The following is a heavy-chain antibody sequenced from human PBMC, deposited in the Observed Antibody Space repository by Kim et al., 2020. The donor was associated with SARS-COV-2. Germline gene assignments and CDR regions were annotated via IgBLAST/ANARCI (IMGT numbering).Heavy chain of an antibody. J-gene: IGHJ1*01. CDR1: GGSISSSSYY. Sequence: SETLSLTCTVSGGSISSSSYYWGWIRQPPGKGLEWIGSIYYSGSTYYNPSLKSRVTISVDTSKNQFSLKLSSVTAADTAVYYCARPLGSCGHLSWGQGTLVTVSS. CDR2: IYYSGST. CDR3: ARPLGSCGHLS. D-gene: IGHD7-27*01. V-gene: IGHV4-39*01.